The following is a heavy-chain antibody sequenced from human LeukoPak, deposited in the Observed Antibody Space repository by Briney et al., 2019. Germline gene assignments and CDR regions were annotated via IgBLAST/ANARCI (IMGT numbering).Heavy chain of an antibody. V-gene: IGHV4-59*01. CDR3: ARGRARYFDWLLSQYYFDY. J-gene: IGHJ4*02. CDR1: GGSISSYY. CDR2: IYYSGRT. Sequence: SETLSLTCTVSGGSISSYYWSWVRQPPGKGLEWLGYIYYSGRTNYNPSLKSRVTISVDTSKNQFSLKLSSVTAADTAVYYCARGRARYFDWLLSQYYFDYWGQGTLVTVSS. D-gene: IGHD3-9*01.